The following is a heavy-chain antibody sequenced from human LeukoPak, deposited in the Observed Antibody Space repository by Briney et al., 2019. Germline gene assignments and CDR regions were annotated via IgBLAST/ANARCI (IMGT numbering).Heavy chain of an antibody. CDR1: GFTVSSNY. V-gene: IGHV3-66*01. CDR2: IYSGGST. J-gene: IGHJ4*02. Sequence: GGSLRLSCAASGFTVSSNYMSWVRQAPGKGLEWVSVIYSGGSTYYADSVKGRFTISRDNSKNTLYLQMNSLRAEDTAVYYCARGPIAAAEGGNFDYWGQGTLVTVSS. D-gene: IGHD6-13*01. CDR3: ARGPIAAAEGGNFDY.